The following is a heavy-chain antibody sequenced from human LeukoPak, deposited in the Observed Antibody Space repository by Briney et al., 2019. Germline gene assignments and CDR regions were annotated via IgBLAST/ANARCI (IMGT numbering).Heavy chain of an antibody. CDR2: ISYSGST. CDR1: GGSISPYY. V-gene: IGHV4-59*01. CDR3: ARAGSFRLATTL. J-gene: IGHJ4*02. Sequence: SETLSLTCAVSGGSISPYYWMWIRQPPGKGLEWIGYISYSGSTSLNPSLKSRVTISLDTSTNRVSLRLSSVTAADTALYYCARAGSFRLATTLWGQGTLVTVSS. D-gene: IGHD5-12*01.